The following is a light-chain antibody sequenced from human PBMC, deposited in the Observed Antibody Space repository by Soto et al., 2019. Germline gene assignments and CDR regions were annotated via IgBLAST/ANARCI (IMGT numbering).Light chain of an antibody. V-gene: IGKV1-5*01. CDR3: QQYNRHS. CDR2: AAS. J-gene: IGKJ4*01. CDR1: QNIFTW. Sequence: DSHLIRVSSTLSASVGDTLTITCRASQNIFTWLAWYQHQPGKAPNLLMYAASILESGVPSRFSGSGSGTEFTLTIGSLQSDDFASYHCQQYNRHSFGEGTKVEIK.